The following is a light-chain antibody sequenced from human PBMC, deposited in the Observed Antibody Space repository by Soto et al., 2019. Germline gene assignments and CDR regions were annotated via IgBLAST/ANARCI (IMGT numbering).Light chain of an antibody. V-gene: IGLV2-14*01. J-gene: IGLJ3*02. Sequence: QSVLTQPVSVSGSPGQSITISCTGTSSDVGGYNYVSWYQQHPGKAPKLMIYDVSNRPSGVSNRFSGSKSGNTASLTISGLQAEDEADYYCSSYTSSSTLKVFGGGTKLTVL. CDR2: DVS. CDR1: SSDVGGYNY. CDR3: SSYTSSSTLKV.